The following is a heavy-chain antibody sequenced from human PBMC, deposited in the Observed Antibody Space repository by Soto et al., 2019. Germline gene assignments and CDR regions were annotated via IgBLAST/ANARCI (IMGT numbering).Heavy chain of an antibody. CDR1: GGTFSSYA. CDR3: ARGPGAAASYYYYYGMDV. CDR2: IIPIFGTA. Sequence: QVQLVQSGAEVKKPGSSVKVSCKASGGTFSSYAISWVRQAPGQGLEWMGGIIPIFGTANYAQKFQGRVTITADDSTSRAYMELSSLRSEDTAVYYCARGPGAAASYYYYYGMDVWGQGTTVTVSS. D-gene: IGHD2-2*01. J-gene: IGHJ6*02. V-gene: IGHV1-69*12.